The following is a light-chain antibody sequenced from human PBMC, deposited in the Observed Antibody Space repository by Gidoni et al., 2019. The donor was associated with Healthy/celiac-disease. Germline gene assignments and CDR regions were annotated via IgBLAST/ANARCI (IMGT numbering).Light chain of an antibody. CDR2: DAA. V-gene: IGKV3-11*01. CDR1: PSVSSY. Sequence: EIVLTQSPATLSLSPGESATLSCRASPSVSSYLAWYQQKPGQAPRRLIYDAANRATGIPARCSGRGAGTDFTLTISSLEPEDFAVYYCQQRSNWLTFGGGTKVEIK. CDR3: QQRSNWLT. J-gene: IGKJ4*01.